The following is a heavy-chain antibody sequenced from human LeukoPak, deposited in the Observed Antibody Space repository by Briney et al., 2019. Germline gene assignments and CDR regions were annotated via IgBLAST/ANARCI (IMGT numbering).Heavy chain of an antibody. J-gene: IGHJ4*02. CDR3: ARDMYYYDSSGYSY. D-gene: IGHD3-22*01. CDR1: YY. CDR2: MSSSGSTI. V-gene: IGHV3-11*01. Sequence: YYMRXIRQAPGKGGEWVSYMSSSGSTIYYADSVKGRFTISRDNAKNSLYLQMNSLRAEDTAVYYCARDMYYYDSSGYSYWGQGTLVTVSS.